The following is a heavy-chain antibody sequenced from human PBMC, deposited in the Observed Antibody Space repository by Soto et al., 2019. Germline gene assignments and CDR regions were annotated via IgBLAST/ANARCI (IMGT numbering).Heavy chain of an antibody. CDR2: ISAYNANK. CDR1: GYTFSNYG. Sequence: QVQLVQSGAEVKKPGASVKVSCKASGYTFSNYGITWVRQAPGQGLEWMGWISAYNANKNYAQKLKGRVPMTTDPSTNTAYLELRSLRSDDTAVYYCARAPIFDYYDNSNFDYWGQGTLVTVSS. J-gene: IGHJ4*02. CDR3: ARAPIFDYYDNSNFDY. D-gene: IGHD3-22*01. V-gene: IGHV1-18*01.